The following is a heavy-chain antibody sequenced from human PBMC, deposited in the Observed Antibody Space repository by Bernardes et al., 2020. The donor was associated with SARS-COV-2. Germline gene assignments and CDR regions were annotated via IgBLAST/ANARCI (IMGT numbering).Heavy chain of an antibody. CDR2: ISYEGSNK. CDR1: GFSFSNFG. D-gene: IGHD1-26*01. J-gene: IGHJ4*02. CDR3: AKRSAIWELLGQGYYFDY. V-gene: IGHV3-30*18. Sequence: GGSLRLSCAVSGFSFSNFGMHWVRQIPGKGLEWVAIISYEGSNKYYADSVKGRFSISRDNSRNTLYLQMNSLRTEDTAVYYCAKRSAIWELLGQGYYFDYWGQGALVTVSS.